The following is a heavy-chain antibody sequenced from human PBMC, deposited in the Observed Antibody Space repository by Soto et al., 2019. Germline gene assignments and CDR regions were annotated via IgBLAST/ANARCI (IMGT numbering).Heavy chain of an antibody. CDR2: IITGSGKT. CDR3: ARSGRDCTTPQCYTYFDY. V-gene: IGHV1-3*04. J-gene: IGHJ4*02. Sequence: QVQLVQSGAEVKKPGASVKLSCKASGYTFTTYAIEWLRQAPGQSPEWMGWIITGSGKTDYSQKIQGRLTITRDTSASTVYMELSSLRSEDAAVYLCARSGRDCTTPQCYTYFDYWGQGSQVTVSS. D-gene: IGHD2-15*01. CDR1: GYTFTTYA.